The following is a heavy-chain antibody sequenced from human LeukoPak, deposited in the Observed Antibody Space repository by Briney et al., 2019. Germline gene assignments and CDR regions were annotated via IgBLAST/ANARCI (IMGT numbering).Heavy chain of an antibody. D-gene: IGHD6-13*01. V-gene: IGHV3-23*01. CDR2: ISGSGSST. CDR1: GFTFSSYG. J-gene: IGHJ4*02. CDR3: AISLAARGDY. Sequence: GGSLRLSCAASGFTFSSYGMSWVRQAPGKGLEWVSAISGSGSSTYYADSVKGRFTISRDNSKNTLYLQMNSLRAEDTAVYYCAISLAARGDYWGQGTLVTVSS.